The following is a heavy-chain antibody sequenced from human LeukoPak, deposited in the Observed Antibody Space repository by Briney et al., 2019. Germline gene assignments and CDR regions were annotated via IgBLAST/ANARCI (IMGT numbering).Heavy chain of an antibody. CDR3: ARGDYYGSPKVVAA. D-gene: IGHD3-10*01. CDR1: GYTFTGYY. CDR2: IDPNSGDT. J-gene: IGHJ5*02. V-gene: IGHV1-2*02. Sequence: ASVKVSCKASGYTFTGYYMHWERQAPGQGLEWIGWIDPNSGDTNYAQKFQDRVTMTRDTSISTAYIELNFLRSDDTAVFYCARGDYYGSPKVVAAWGQGTLVTVSS.